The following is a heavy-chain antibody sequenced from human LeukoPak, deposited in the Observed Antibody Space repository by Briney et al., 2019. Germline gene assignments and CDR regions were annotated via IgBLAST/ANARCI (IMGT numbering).Heavy chain of an antibody. J-gene: IGHJ4*02. V-gene: IGHV3-9*01. CDR3: AKGLYSSSPDY. Sequence: GGSLRLSCAASGFTLDDYAMPWVRQAPAKGLEWVAGISWNSGSIGYAASVKGRFTISRDNAKNSLYLQMNSLRAEDTALYYCAKGLYSSSPDYWGQGTLVTVSS. CDR1: GFTLDDYA. CDR2: ISWNSGSI. D-gene: IGHD6-13*01.